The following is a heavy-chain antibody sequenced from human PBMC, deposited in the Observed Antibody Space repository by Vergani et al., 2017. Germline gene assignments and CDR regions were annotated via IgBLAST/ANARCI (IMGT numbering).Heavy chain of an antibody. CDR2: ISSSSSYT. J-gene: IGHJ3*02. D-gene: IGHD5-12*01. V-gene: IGHV3-11*06. CDR3: ARVGLRPYALDI. CDR1: GFTFSDYY. Sequence: QVQLVESGGGLVKPGGSLRLSCAASGFTFSDYYMSWIRQAPGKGLEWVSYISSSSSYTNYADSVKGRFTISGDNAKNSLYLQMNSLGAEDTAVYYCARVGLRPYALDIWGQGTMVTVSS.